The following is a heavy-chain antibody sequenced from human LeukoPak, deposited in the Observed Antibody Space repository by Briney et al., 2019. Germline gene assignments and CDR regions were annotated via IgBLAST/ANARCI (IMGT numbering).Heavy chain of an antibody. CDR2: IQPDGSEG. V-gene: IGHV3-7*01. CDR1: RFTFSTYA. D-gene: IGHD3-16*01. J-gene: IGHJ5*02. CDR3: ASQSYARFDP. Sequence: GGSLRLSCAASRFTFSTYAMSWVRQAPGKGLEWVGNIQPDGSEGYPVDSVKGRFTISRDNARNSLFLQMNSLRVEDTAVYYCASQSYARFDPWGQGTLVTVSS.